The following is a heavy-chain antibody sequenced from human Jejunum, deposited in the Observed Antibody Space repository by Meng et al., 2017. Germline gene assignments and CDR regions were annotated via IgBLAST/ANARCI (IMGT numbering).Heavy chain of an antibody. CDR2: ISPDGSEK. CDR1: GFTFESAW. Sequence: GESLKISCAASGFTFESAWMNWVRQAPGKGLEWVANISPDGSEKFHVDSVKGRFTISKDNAKNALYLQMNSLRVEDTAVYYCAKGSSEWGQGMLVTVSS. D-gene: IGHD6-6*01. CDR3: AKGSSE. J-gene: IGHJ4*02. V-gene: IGHV3-7*01.